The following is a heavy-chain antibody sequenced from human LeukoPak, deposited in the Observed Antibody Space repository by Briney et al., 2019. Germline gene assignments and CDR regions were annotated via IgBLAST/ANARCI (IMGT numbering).Heavy chain of an antibody. J-gene: IGHJ5*02. Sequence: ASVKVSCKASGYTFTSYYMHWVRQAPGQGLEWMGWINPNSGGTNYAQKFQGRVTMTRDTSISTAYMELSRLRSDDTAVYYCARAPTYYYDSSGPYWFDPWGQGTLVTVSS. CDR3: ARAPTYYYDSSGPYWFDP. V-gene: IGHV1-2*02. D-gene: IGHD3-22*01. CDR2: INPNSGGT. CDR1: GYTFTSYY.